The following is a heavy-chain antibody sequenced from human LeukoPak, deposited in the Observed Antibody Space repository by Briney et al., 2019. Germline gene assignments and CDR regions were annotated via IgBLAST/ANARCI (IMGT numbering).Heavy chain of an antibody. CDR1: GFTFSSYW. Sequence: GGSLRLSCAASGFTFSSYWMHWVRQAPGKGLVWVSRINSDGSSTSYADSVKGRFTISRDNTKNTLYLQMNSLRAEDTAVYYCARDSRLAHIDYWGQGTLVTVSS. D-gene: IGHD2-2*01. CDR3: ARDSRLAHIDY. CDR2: INSDGSST. J-gene: IGHJ4*02. V-gene: IGHV3-74*01.